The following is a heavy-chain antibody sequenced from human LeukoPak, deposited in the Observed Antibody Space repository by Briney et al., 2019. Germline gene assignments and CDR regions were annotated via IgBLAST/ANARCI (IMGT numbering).Heavy chain of an antibody. Sequence: SETLSLACTISGGSISNYYWSWIRQPPGKGLEWIGYIYYSGSTNYNPSLKSRVTISVDTSKNQFSLKLSSVTAADTAVYYCARGDGNYYGYFDYWGQGTLVTVSS. CDR2: IYYSGST. V-gene: IGHV4-59*01. CDR3: ARGDGNYYGYFDY. CDR1: GGSISNYY. J-gene: IGHJ4*02. D-gene: IGHD1-26*01.